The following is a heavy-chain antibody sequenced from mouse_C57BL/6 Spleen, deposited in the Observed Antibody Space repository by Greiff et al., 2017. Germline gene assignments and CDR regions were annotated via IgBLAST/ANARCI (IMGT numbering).Heavy chain of an antibody. CDR2: IDPSDSYT. D-gene: IGHD2-12*01. J-gene: IGHJ2*01. V-gene: IGHV1-69*01. CDR1: GYTFTSYW. CDR3: ARGGAYDGFDY. Sequence: VQLQQPGAELVMPGASVKLSCKASGYTFTSYWMHWVKQRPGQGLEWIGEIDPSDSYTNYNQKFKGKSTLTVDKSSSTAYMQLSSLTSEDSAVYYCARGGAYDGFDYWGQGTTLTVSS.